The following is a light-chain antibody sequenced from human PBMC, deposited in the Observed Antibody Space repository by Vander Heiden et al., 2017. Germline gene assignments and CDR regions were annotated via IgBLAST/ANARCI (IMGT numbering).Light chain of an antibody. CDR2: GAS. CDR3: QQDGRSPYT. V-gene: IGKV3-20*01. J-gene: IGKJ2*01. CDR1: QSVSSSY. Sequence: EIVLTHSPGTLSLSPGERATLSCRASQSVSSSYLAWYQQKPGQAPRLLIYGASSRATGIPDRFSGSGSGTDFTLTISRLEPEDFAVYYCQQDGRSPYTFDQGTKLEIK.